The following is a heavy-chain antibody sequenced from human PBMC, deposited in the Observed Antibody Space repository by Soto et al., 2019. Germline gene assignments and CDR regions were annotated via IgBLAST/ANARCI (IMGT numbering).Heavy chain of an antibody. CDR2: IYPGDSDT. Sequence: GESLKISCKGSGYSFTTSWIAWVRQMPGKGLEWMGIIYPGDSDTRYSPSFQGQVTISADKSIITAYLQWSSLQASDTAMYYCARVILLGGVTTPHYYAMDVWGQGTTVPVSS. J-gene: IGHJ6*02. CDR1: GYSFTTSW. D-gene: IGHD3-16*01. CDR3: ARVILLGGVTTPHYYAMDV. V-gene: IGHV5-51*01.